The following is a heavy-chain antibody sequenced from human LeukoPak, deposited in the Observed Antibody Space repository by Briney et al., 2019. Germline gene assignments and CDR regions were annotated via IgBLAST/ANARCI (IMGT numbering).Heavy chain of an antibody. V-gene: IGHV4-39*01. Sequence: SETLSLTCTVSGGSISSSPYYWGWIRQPPGKGLEWIGNIYHSGSTYYNPSLKTRVTISVDTSKNQFSLKLTSVTAADTAVYYCARHASVDGNWPRPLDYWGQGSLVTVSS. D-gene: IGHD6-19*01. CDR3: ARHASVDGNWPRPLDY. J-gene: IGHJ4*02. CDR2: IYHSGST. CDR1: GGSISSSPYY.